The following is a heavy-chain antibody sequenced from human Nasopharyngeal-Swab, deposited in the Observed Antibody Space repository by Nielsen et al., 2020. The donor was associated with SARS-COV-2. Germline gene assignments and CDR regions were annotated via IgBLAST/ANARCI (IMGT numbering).Heavy chain of an antibody. Sequence: VRQMPGKGLEWMGIIYPGDSYTNYSPSFQGHVTISADKSISTAYLQWSSLKASDTAMYYCARAIIAAAGSYYYYGMDVWGQGTTVTVSS. J-gene: IGHJ6*02. D-gene: IGHD6-13*01. CDR2: IYPGDSYT. CDR3: ARAIIAAAGSYYYYGMDV. V-gene: IGHV5-10-1*01.